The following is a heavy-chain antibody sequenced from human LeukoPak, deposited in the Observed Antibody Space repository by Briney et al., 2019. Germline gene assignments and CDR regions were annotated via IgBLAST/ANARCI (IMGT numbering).Heavy chain of an antibody. Sequence: ASVKVSCKASGYTFTSYAMHWVRQDPGQRLEWMGWINAGNGNTRYSQKFQGRVTITRDTSASTAYMELSSLRSEDTAVYYCARGTYYYGMDVWGKGTTVTVSS. CDR3: ARGTYYYGMDV. V-gene: IGHV1-3*01. J-gene: IGHJ6*04. CDR1: GYTFTSYA. CDR2: INAGNGNT.